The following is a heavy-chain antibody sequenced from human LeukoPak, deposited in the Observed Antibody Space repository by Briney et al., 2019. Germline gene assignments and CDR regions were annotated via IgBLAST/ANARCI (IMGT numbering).Heavy chain of an antibody. J-gene: IGHJ3*02. Sequence: SETLSLTCAVYGGSFSGYYWSWIRQPPGKGLEWIGEINHSGSTNYNPSLKSRVTISVDTSKNQFSLKLNSVTAADTALYYCARDPYYFDSSGLHDTFDIWGQGTMVTVSS. CDR3: ARDPYYFDSSGLHDTFDI. V-gene: IGHV4-34*01. D-gene: IGHD3-22*01. CDR2: INHSGST. CDR1: GGSFSGYY.